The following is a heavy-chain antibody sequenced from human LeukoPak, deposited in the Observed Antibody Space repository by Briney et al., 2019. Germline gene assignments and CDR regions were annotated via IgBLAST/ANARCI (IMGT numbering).Heavy chain of an antibody. CDR1: GYTFTSYA. Sequence: ASVKVSCKASGYTFTSYAMNWVRQAPGQGLEWMGWIHPNNGGTNYAQKFQGRVTMTRDTSISTAYMELSKLRSDDTALYYCARVLDYSAGLENYWGQGTLVTVSS. CDR2: IHPNNGGT. CDR3: ARVLDYSAGLENY. J-gene: IGHJ4*02. D-gene: IGHD3/OR15-3a*01. V-gene: IGHV1-2*02.